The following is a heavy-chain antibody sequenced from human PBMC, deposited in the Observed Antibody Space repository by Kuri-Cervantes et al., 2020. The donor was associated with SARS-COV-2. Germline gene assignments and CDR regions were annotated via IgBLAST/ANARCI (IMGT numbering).Heavy chain of an antibody. V-gene: IGHV3-21*03. CDR3: ASQKYYDCWSGYHPHFDY. J-gene: IGHJ4*02. D-gene: IGHD3-3*01. CDR1: GFTFSSYS. Sequence: GESLKISCAASGFTFSSYSMNWVRQAPGKGLGWVSSISSSSSYIYYADSVKGRFTISRDNAKNSLYLQMNSLRAEDTAVYYCASQKYYDCWSGYHPHFDYWGQGTLVTVSS. CDR2: ISSSSSYI.